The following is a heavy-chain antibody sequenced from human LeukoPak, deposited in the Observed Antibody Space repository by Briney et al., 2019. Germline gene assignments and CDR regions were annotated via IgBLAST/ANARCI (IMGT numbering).Heavy chain of an antibody. CDR3: ARIFVRGYYDSSGYPDY. V-gene: IGHV3-66*01. J-gene: IGHJ4*02. Sequence: GGSLRLSCAASGFNFSTYWMIWVRQAPGKGLEWVSVIYSGGSTYYADSVKGRFTISRDNSKNTLYLQMNSLRAEDTAVYYCARIFVRGYYDSSGYPDYWGQGTLVTVSS. CDR2: IYSGGST. D-gene: IGHD3-22*01. CDR1: GFNFSTYW.